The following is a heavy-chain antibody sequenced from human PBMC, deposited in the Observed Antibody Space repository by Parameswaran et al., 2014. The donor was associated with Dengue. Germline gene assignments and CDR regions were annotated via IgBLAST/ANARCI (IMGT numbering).Heavy chain of an antibody. CDR3: ASEQQNNYYYMDV. J-gene: IGHJ6*03. D-gene: IGHD6-13*01. Sequence: WVRQAPGQGLEWMGGIIPILGIANYAQKFQGRVTITADESTSTAYMELSSLRSEDTAVYYCASEQQNNYYYMDVWGKGTTVTVSS. V-gene: IGHV1-69*10. CDR2: IIPILGIA.